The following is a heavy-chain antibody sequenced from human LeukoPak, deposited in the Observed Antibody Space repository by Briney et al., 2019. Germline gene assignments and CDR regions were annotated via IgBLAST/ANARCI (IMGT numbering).Heavy chain of an antibody. CDR3: ATSLWFGELLSDY. CDR1: GGSISSGSYY. J-gene: IGHJ4*02. CDR2: IYTSGST. D-gene: IGHD3-10*01. Sequence: PSETLSPTCTVSGGSISSGSYYWSWIRQPAGKGLEWIGRIYTSGSTNYNPSLKSRVTISVDTSKNQFSLKLSSVTAADTAVYYCATSLWFGELLSDYWGQGTLVTVSS. V-gene: IGHV4-61*02.